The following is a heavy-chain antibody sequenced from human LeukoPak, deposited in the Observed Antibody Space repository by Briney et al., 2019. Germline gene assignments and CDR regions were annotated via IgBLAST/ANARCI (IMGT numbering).Heavy chain of an antibody. CDR3: ARETNYSSSWYYYYYYYYMDV. J-gene: IGHJ6*03. CDR2: ISSSGSTI. Sequence: GGSLRLSCAASAFTFSDYYMSWIRQAPGKGLEWVSYISSSGSTIYYADSVKGRFTISRDNAKNSLYLQMNSLRAEDTAVYYCARETNYSSSWYYYYYYYYMDVWGKGTTVTVSS. D-gene: IGHD6-13*01. V-gene: IGHV3-11*01. CDR1: AFTFSDYY.